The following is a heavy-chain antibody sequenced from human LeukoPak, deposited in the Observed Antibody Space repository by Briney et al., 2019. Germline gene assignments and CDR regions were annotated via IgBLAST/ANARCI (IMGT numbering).Heavy chain of an antibody. CDR2: IYYSGST. V-gene: IGHV4-59*08. Sequence: SETLSLTCTVSGGSISSYYWSWIRQPPGKGLEWIGYIYYSGSTNYNPSLKSRVTISVDTSKSQFSLRLSSVIAADTAVYYCARALVVVITDWGQGTLVTVSS. J-gene: IGHJ4*02. D-gene: IGHD3-22*01. CDR3: ARALVVVITD. CDR1: GGSISSYY.